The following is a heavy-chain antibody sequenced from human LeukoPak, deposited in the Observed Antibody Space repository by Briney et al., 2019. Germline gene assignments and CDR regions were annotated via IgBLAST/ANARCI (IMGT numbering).Heavy chain of an antibody. J-gene: IGHJ3*02. D-gene: IGHD7-27*01. CDR2: ISYDGSNK. V-gene: IGHV3-30*03. CDR1: GFTLSNYG. Sequence: GSLRLSCAASGFTLSNYGIHWVRQAPGKGLEWVALISYDGSNKYYADSVKGRFTVSRDNSKNTLSLQMNSLRAEDTAVYYCASEILGYDAFDIWGQGTMVTVSS. CDR3: ASEILGYDAFDI.